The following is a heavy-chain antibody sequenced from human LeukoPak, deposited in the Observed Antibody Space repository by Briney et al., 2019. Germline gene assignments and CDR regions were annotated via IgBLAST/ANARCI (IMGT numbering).Heavy chain of an antibody. CDR3: AREVHSTRHYDY. V-gene: IGHV1-2*02. D-gene: IGHD2-2*01. CDR2: INPNAGDT. Sequence: AASVRVSCKPSGYTFIGLYIHWLRRAPGQGLEWMGWINPNAGDTTHAQKFQGRVTMSRDTSISTAYMELARLISDDTAVYYCAREVHSTRHYDYWGQGTVVTVSS. J-gene: IGHJ4*02. CDR1: GYTFIGLY.